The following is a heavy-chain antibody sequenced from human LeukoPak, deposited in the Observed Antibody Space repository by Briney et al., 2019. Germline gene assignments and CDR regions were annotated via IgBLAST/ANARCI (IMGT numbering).Heavy chain of an antibody. J-gene: IGHJ6*03. CDR3: ASHSHHHNMLEYYYYYMDV. D-gene: IGHD3-16*01. CDR1: GGSISSSSYY. Sequence: SETLSLTCTVSGGSISSSSYYWGWIRQPPGKGLEWIGSIYYSGSTYYNPSLKSRVTISVDTSKNQFSLKLSSVTAADTAVYYCASHSHHHNMLEYYYYYMDVWGKGTTVTVSS. V-gene: IGHV4-39*07. CDR2: IYYSGST.